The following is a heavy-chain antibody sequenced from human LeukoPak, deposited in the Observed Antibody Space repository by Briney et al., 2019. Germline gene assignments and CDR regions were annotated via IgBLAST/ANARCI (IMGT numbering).Heavy chain of an antibody. CDR1: GGSISSSSYY. CDR2: IYYSGST. J-gene: IGHJ3*02. Sequence: SXTLSLTCTVSGGSISSSSYYWGWIRQPRGKGLEWIESIYYSGSTYYNPSLKSRVTISEDTKKNQFSLKLSSVTAADTAVYYCARHGRYCGGDCSDAFDIWGQGTMVTVSS. CDR3: ARHGRYCGGDCSDAFDI. D-gene: IGHD2-21*01. V-gene: IGHV4-39*01.